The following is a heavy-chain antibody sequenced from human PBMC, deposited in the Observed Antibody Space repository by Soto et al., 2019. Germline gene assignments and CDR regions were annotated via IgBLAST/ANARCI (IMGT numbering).Heavy chain of an antibody. J-gene: IGHJ5*01. D-gene: IGHD2-2*01. CDR3: ARDCPGSSTTCYGNEWFDS. Sequence: EVQLVASGGGLVQPGGSLRLSCAASGFTFSSYSMNWVRPAPGKGLEWVSYIRSRRSTIYYADSVKGRFTISRDNAKNSLYLQMNSLRAEDTAVYYCARDCPGSSTTCYGNEWFDSWGQGSLVTVSS. CDR1: GFTFSSYS. V-gene: IGHV3-48*01. CDR2: IRSRRSTI.